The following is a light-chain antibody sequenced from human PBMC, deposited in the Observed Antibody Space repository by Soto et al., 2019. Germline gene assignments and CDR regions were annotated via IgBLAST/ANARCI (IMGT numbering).Light chain of an antibody. Sequence: QSVLTQPASVSGPPGQSITISCTGTSSDVGAYNYVSWYQHHPGKAPRLVIYDVTNRPSGISDRFSGSKSDNTASLTISGLLAEDEADYYCTSYTSTSTDVFGTGTQLTVL. CDR3: TSYTSTSTDV. CDR2: DVT. J-gene: IGLJ1*01. CDR1: SSDVGAYNY. V-gene: IGLV2-14*01.